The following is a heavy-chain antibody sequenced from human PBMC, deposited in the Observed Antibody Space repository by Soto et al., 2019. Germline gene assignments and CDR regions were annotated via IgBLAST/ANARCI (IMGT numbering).Heavy chain of an antibody. V-gene: IGHV1-18*01. D-gene: IGHD3-10*01. Sequence: ASVKVSCKASGYTFTSYGISCVRQAPGQGLEWMGWISAYNGNTNYAQKLQGRVTMTTDTSTSTAYMELRSLRSDDTAVYYCARVGLKLLWFGEFSAYWGQGTLVTVSS. CDR3: ARVGLKLLWFGEFSAY. J-gene: IGHJ4*02. CDR2: ISAYNGNT. CDR1: GYTFTSYG.